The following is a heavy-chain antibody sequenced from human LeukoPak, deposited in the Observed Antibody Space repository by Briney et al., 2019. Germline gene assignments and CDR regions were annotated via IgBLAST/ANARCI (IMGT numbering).Heavy chain of an antibody. Sequence: GGSLRLSCAASGFTFSSNWMHWVRQAPGKGLVWVSRINEDGSTTNYADSVKGRFTISRDNAKNTLYLQMNSLRAEDTAVYYCLRDLNWSLDQWGQGTLVTASS. CDR2: INEDGSTT. CDR1: GFTFSSNW. V-gene: IGHV3-74*01. J-gene: IGHJ4*02. D-gene: IGHD1-20*01. CDR3: LRDLNWSLDQ.